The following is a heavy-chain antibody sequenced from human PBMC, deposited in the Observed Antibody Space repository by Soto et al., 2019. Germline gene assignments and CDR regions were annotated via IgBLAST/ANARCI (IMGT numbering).Heavy chain of an antibody. CDR1: GYSFTNYW. J-gene: IGHJ4*02. CDR3: ATFSRSGSYSGVAY. D-gene: IGHD1-26*01. Sequence: PGESLKISCKGSGYSFTNYWIGWVRQMPGKGLEWMGMIWPADSDTRYSPSFRGQVTISADKSISTTYLQWSSLKASDTAMYYCATFSRSGSYSGVAYWGQGTLVTVSS. CDR2: IWPADSDT. V-gene: IGHV5-51*01.